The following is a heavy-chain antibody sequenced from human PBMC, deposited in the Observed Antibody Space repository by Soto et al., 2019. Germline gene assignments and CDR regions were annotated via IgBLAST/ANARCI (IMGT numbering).Heavy chain of an antibody. CDR3: ARDLSGGSCYSCPYYFDY. D-gene: IGHD2-15*01. V-gene: IGHV1-2*02. Sequence: GAAVKFSCKASGYTFTGYYMHWVRQAPGQGLEWMGWINPNSGGTNYAQKFQGRVTMTRDTSISTAYMELSRLRSDDTAVYYCARDLSGGSCYSCPYYFDYWGQGTLVTVSS. CDR2: INPNSGGT. CDR1: GYTFTGYY. J-gene: IGHJ4*02.